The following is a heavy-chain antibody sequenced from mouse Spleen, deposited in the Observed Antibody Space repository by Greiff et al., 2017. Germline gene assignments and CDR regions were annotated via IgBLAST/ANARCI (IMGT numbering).Heavy chain of an antibody. D-gene: IGHD2-1*01. CDR2: IYPGDGDT. CDR1: GYAFSSYW. J-gene: IGHJ3*01. Sequence: VKLMESGAELVKPGASVKISCKASGYAFSSYWMNWVKQRPGKGLEWIGQIYPGDGDTNYNGKFKGKATLTADKSSSTAYMQLSSLTSEDSAVYFCARGGIYYGNYVSWFAYWGQGTLVTVSA. CDR3: ARGGIYYGNYVSWFAY. V-gene: IGHV1-80*01.